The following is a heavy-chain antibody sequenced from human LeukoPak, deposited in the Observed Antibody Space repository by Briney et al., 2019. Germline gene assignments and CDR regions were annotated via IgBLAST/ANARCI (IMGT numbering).Heavy chain of an antibody. J-gene: IGHJ4*02. Sequence: ASVRVSCEPSGYASNAYGISWVRQAPGRGLEWLGWISGYNYNTNYAQMFRGRVTMTIDTSTITAYMELSSLTSDDTAVYYCARDKSVATAPRHPFDYWGQGTLITVSS. D-gene: IGHD5-12*01. V-gene: IGHV1-18*01. CDR3: ARDKSVATAPRHPFDY. CDR2: ISGYNYNT. CDR1: GYASNAYG.